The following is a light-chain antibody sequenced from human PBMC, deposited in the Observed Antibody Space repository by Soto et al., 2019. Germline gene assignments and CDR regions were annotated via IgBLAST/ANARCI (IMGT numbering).Light chain of an antibody. V-gene: IGLV1-51*01. CDR2: DNT. CDR3: ATWDGGLTPQGV. J-gene: IGLJ1*01. Sequence: QPVRAEPRSVSAAPGQRVTISCSGSSSNIGKYYVSWYQQVPGTAPTLLIYDNTQRPSGIPDRFSGSKSGTSATLAITGLQTGDEADYYCATWDGGLTPQGVFGTGTKVTVL. CDR1: SSNIGKYY.